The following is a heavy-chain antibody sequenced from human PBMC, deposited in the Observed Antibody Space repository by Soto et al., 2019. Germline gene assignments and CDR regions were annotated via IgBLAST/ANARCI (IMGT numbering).Heavy chain of an antibody. Sequence: PSETLFLTYTVSCGSMSSYYWSWIRQPPGKGLEWIGYIYYSGSTNYNPSLKSRVTISVDTSKNQFSLKLSSVTAADTAVYYCARLYYYDSSGYPHFDYWGQGPLVTVSS. CDR1: CGSMSSYY. J-gene: IGHJ4*02. V-gene: IGHV4-59*01. CDR2: IYYSGST. D-gene: IGHD3-22*01. CDR3: ARLYYYDSSGYPHFDY.